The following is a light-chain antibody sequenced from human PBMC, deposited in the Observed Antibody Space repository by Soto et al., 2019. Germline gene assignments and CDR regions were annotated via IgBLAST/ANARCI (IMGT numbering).Light chain of an antibody. CDR3: SSYVSSGTYV. Sequence: QSALTQPASVSGSPGQSIAISCTGTSSGIGAYNYVSWYQQHPDKAPQLMIFDVNNRPSGVSDRFSGSKSGNTASLTISGLQAEDEADYYCSSYVSSGTYVFGTGTKLTVL. J-gene: IGLJ1*01. V-gene: IGLV2-14*03. CDR2: DVN. CDR1: SSGIGAYNY.